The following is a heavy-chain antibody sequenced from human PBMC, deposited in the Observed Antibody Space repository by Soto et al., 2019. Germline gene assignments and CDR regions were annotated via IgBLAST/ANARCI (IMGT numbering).Heavy chain of an antibody. CDR1: GFTFSSYA. J-gene: IGHJ4*02. D-gene: IGHD2-2*02. CDR2: ISGSGGST. V-gene: IGHV3-23*01. Sequence: GGSLRLSCAASGFTFSSYAMSWVRQAPGKGLEWVSAISGSGGSTYYADSVKGRFTISRDNSKNTLYLQMNSLRAEDTAVYYCAKDYCSSTSCYIENYFDYWGQGTLVTVSS. CDR3: AKDYCSSTSCYIENYFDY.